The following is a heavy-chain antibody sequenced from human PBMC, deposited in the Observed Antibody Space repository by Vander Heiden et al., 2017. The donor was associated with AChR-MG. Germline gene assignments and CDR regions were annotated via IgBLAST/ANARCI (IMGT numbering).Heavy chain of an antibody. CDR2: IYTSGST. Sequence: QVQLQASGPGLVKPSETLSPTCPVSGGSISSSYWSWIRQPAGKGLEWIGRIYTSGSTNYNPSLKSRVTMSVDTSKNQFSLKLSSVTAADTAVYYCAREDWKYYYDSSGYYNWFDPWGQGTLVTVSS. CDR3: AREDWKYYYDSSGYYNWFDP. V-gene: IGHV4-4*07. CDR1: GGSISSSY. J-gene: IGHJ5*02. D-gene: IGHD3-22*01.